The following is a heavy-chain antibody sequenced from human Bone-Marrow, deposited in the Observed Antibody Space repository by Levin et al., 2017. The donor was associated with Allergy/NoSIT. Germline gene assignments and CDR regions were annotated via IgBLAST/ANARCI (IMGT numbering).Heavy chain of an antibody. Sequence: ASETLSLTCTVSGGSINSGEFYWSWIRQHPGKGLEWIGNIYYSGTTFSNPSLKSRVTISVDTSENQFSLKLTSVTAADTAVYYCAREGGAGTGYYSYYMDVWGKGTTVTVSS. J-gene: IGHJ6*03. CDR1: GGSINSGEFY. V-gene: IGHV4-31*03. CDR2: IYYSGTT. D-gene: IGHD6-19*01. CDR3: AREGGAGTGYYSYYMDV.